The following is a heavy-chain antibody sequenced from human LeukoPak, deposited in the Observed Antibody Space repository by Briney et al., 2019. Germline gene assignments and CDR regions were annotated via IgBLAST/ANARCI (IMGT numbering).Heavy chain of an antibody. V-gene: IGHV4-59*08. CDR1: GGSISSYY. CDR2: IHYSGST. J-gene: IGHJ6*02. D-gene: IGHD1-26*01. CDR3: ARSSGSYSDYYYYGMDV. Sequence: SETLSLTCTVSGGSISSYYWSWIRQPPGKGLEWIGYIHYSGSTNYNPSLKSRVTISVDTSKNQFSLKLSSMTAADTAVYYCARSSGSYSDYYYYGMDVWGHGTTVTVSS.